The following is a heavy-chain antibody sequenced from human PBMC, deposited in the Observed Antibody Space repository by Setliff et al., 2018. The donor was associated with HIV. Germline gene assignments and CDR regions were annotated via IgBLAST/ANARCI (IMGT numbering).Heavy chain of an antibody. Sequence: SETLSLTCAVYGGSFSGYYWSWIRQPPGKGLEWIGEVTHSGRTNYNPSLESRVTISRDDSKNSLYLQMNSLKTEDTAVYFCARGESFYDSSGNYFDYWGQGTLVTVSS. V-gene: IGHV4-34*01. CDR3: ARGESFYDSSGNYFDY. CDR1: GGSFSGYY. J-gene: IGHJ4*02. CDR2: VTHSGRT. D-gene: IGHD3-22*01.